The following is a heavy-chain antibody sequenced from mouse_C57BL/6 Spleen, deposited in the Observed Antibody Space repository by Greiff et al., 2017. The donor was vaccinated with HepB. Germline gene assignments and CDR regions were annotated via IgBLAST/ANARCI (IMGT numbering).Heavy chain of an antibody. V-gene: IGHV5-4*03. Sequence: EVNLVESGGGLVKPGGSLKLSCAASGFTFSSYAMSWVRQTPEKRLEWVATISDGGSYTYYPDNVKGRFTISRDNAKNHLYLQMSHLKSEDTAMYYCARGDYDYDDYAMDYWGQGTSVTVSS. CDR1: GFTFSSYA. D-gene: IGHD2-4*01. J-gene: IGHJ4*01. CDR2: ISDGGSYT. CDR3: ARGDYDYDDYAMDY.